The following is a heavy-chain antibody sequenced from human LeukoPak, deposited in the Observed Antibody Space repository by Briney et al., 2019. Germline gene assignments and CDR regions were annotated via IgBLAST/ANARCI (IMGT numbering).Heavy chain of an antibody. J-gene: IGHJ3*02. Sequence: GGSLRLSCAASGFTFSSYAMHWVRQPPGKGLEWVAVISYDGSNKYYADSVKGRFTISRDNSKNTLYLQMNSLRAEDTAVYYCASRYCSGGSCYVDDAFDIWGQGTMVTVSS. D-gene: IGHD2-15*01. V-gene: IGHV3-30*04. CDR3: ASRYCSGGSCYVDDAFDI. CDR1: GFTFSSYA. CDR2: ISYDGSNK.